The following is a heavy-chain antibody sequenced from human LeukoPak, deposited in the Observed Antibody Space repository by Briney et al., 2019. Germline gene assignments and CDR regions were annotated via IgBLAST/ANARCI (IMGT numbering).Heavy chain of an antibody. Sequence: TSSETLSLTCTVSGGSISSHYWSWIRQPPGKGLEWIGYIYYSGSTNYNPSLKSRVTISVDTSKNQFSLKLSSVTAADTAVYYCARSRGYFDYWGQGTLVTVSP. CDR2: IYYSGST. CDR3: ARSRGYFDY. CDR1: GGSISSHY. J-gene: IGHJ4*02. V-gene: IGHV4-59*11.